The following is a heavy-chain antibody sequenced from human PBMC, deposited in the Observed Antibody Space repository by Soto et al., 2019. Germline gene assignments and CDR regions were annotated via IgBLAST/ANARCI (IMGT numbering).Heavy chain of an antibody. J-gene: IGHJ4*02. D-gene: IGHD3-10*01. V-gene: IGHV3-30-3*01. Sequence: QVQLVESGGGVVQPGRSLRLSCAASGFTFSSYAMHWVRQAPGKGLEWVAFLSYDGGNQYYADSVKGRFTISRDNSKNTLELHMNSLRAEDTALYSCPRRASGSQSFEYWGQGTLVTVSS. CDR1: GFTFSSYA. CDR3: PRRASGSQSFEY. CDR2: LSYDGGNQ.